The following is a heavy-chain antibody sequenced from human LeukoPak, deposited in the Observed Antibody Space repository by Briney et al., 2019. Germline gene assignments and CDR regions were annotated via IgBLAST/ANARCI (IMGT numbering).Heavy chain of an antibody. CDR3: AREATISGVVIRHMDV. D-gene: IGHD3-3*01. J-gene: IGHJ6*03. CDR2: ISDDETRK. CDR1: GFTFSSHN. V-gene: IGHV3-30-3*01. Sequence: PGGSLRLSCAASGFTFSSHNMHWVRQAPGKGLEWAAVISDDETRKYYAESVKGRFTISRDNSKNTLYLQMNSLRPEDTAVYYCAREATISGVVIRHMDVWGKGTTVTVSS.